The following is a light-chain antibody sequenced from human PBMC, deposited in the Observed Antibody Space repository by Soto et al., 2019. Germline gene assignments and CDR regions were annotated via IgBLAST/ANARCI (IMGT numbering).Light chain of an antibody. CDR1: QSVTSNY. CDR3: QQYGYSPIT. J-gene: IGKJ1*01. V-gene: IGKV3-20*01. CDR2: AAS. Sequence: EIVLTQSPGTLSLSPGERATLSCGASQSVTSNYLAWYQQKPGQAPRLLIYAASSRATGIPDRFSGSGSGTDFTLTIDGLEPEGFVVYYCQQYGYSPITFGQGTKVDIK.